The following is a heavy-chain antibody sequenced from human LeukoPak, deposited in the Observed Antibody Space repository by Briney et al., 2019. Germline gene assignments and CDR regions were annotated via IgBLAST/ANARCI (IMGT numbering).Heavy chain of an antibody. J-gene: IGHJ5*02. V-gene: IGHV3-64*01. Sequence: PGGSLRLSCAASGFTFSSYAMHWVRQAPGKGLEYVSAISSNGGSTYYANSVKGRFTISRDNSKNTLYLQMGSLRAEDMAVYYCARGLYYYGSGSYYSNWFDPWGRGTLVTVSS. CDR3: ARGLYYYGSGSYYSNWFDP. CDR2: ISSNGGST. CDR1: GFTFSSYA. D-gene: IGHD3-10*01.